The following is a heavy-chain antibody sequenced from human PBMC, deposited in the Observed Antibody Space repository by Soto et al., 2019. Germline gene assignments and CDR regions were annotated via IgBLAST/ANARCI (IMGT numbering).Heavy chain of an antibody. CDR3: ARHEAPSGCYFDY. J-gene: IGHJ4*02. CDR1: GGSISSSSYY. V-gene: IGHV4-39*01. CDR2: IYYSGST. D-gene: IGHD6-19*01. Sequence: QLQLQESGPGLVKPSETLSLTCTVSGGSISSSSYYWGWIRQPPGKGLEWIGSIYYSGSTYYNPSLKSRVTISVGTSKNHFPLNLSSVTAADTAVYYCARHEAPSGCYFDYWGQGTLVTVAS.